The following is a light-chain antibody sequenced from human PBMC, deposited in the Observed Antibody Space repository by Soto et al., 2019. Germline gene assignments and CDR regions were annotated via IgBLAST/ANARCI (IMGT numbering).Light chain of an antibody. CDR2: DAS. CDR1: QSVSSY. Sequence: EIVLTQSPATLSLSPGERATLSCRASQSVSSYLAWYQQTPGQAPRLLIYDASNRATGIPARFSGSGSGTDFTLTISSLEPEDFAVYYCQQRKTFGQGTKVDIK. V-gene: IGKV3-11*01. J-gene: IGKJ1*01. CDR3: QQRKT.